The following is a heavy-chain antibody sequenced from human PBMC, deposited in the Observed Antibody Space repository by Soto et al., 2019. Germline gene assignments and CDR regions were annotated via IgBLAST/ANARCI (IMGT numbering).Heavy chain of an antibody. D-gene: IGHD4-17*01. Sequence: GGSLRLSCAASGFTVSSNYMSWVRQAPGKGLEWVSVIYSGGSTYYADSVKGRFTISRDNSKNTLYLQMNSLRAEDTAMYYCARWAYGDSVDYWGQGTLVTVSS. J-gene: IGHJ4*02. V-gene: IGHV3-53*01. CDR2: IYSGGST. CDR3: ARWAYGDSVDY. CDR1: GFTVSSNY.